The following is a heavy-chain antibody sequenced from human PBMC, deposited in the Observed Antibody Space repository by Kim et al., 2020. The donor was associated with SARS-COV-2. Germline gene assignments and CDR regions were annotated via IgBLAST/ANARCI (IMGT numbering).Heavy chain of an antibody. Sequence: GGSLRLSCAASGFTFSRYAMHWVRQAPGKGLEYVSAISSNGGSTYYANSVKGRFTISRDNSKNTLYLQMGSLRAEDMAVYYCARGTDFDWLLYYYYGMDVGGQGTAVTVSS. CDR3: ARGTDFDWLLYYYYGMDV. J-gene: IGHJ6*02. CDR1: GFTFSRYA. CDR2: ISSNGGST. D-gene: IGHD3-9*01. V-gene: IGHV3-64*01.